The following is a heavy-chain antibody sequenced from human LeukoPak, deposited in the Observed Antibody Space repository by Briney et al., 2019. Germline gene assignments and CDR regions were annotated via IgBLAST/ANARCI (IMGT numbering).Heavy chain of an antibody. CDR2: ICGSGGNT. CDR1: GFTFSSYA. D-gene: IGHD2-21*02. V-gene: IGHV3-23*01. J-gene: IGHJ4*02. Sequence: GGSLRLSCAASGFTFSSYAMSWVRQAPGKGLEWVSAICGSGGNTYYADSVKGRFTISRDNSKNTLYLQMNSLRAEDTAVYYCAKDPLHIVVGTATEHIDYWGQGTLVTVSS. CDR3: AKDPLHIVVGTATEHIDY.